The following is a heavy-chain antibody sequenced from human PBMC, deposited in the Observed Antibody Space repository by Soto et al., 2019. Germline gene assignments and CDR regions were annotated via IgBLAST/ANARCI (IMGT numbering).Heavy chain of an antibody. V-gene: IGHV1-2*04. J-gene: IGHJ4*02. CDR2: INPNSGGT. CDR3: ARDQGKGDYYFDL. Sequence: ASVKVSCKASGYTFTGYYMHWVRQAPGQGLEWMGWINPNSGGTNYAQKFQGWVTMTRDTSISTAYMELSRLRSDDTAVYYCARDQGKGDYYFDLWGQGTLVPVSS. CDR1: GYTFTGYY. D-gene: IGHD2-21*02.